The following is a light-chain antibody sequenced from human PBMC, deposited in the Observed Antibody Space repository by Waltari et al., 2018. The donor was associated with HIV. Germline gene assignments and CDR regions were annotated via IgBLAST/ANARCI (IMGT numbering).Light chain of an antibody. J-gene: IGKJ1*01. CDR1: QIITTW. CDR2: KAS. CDR3: QQYDSDSPT. V-gene: IGKV1-5*03. Sequence: DIQMTQSPSTLSASAGDRVTITCRANQIITTWLAWYQLKPGKPPKPLIYKASGLISGVPSRFRGTGSGTEFTLTINSLQPDDFATYYCQQYDSDSPTFGQGTKVEVK.